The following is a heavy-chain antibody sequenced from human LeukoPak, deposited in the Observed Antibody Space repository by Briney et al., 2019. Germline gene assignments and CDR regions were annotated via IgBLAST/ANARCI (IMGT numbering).Heavy chain of an antibody. J-gene: IGHJ4*02. CDR3: ARDPTGIAASVSGG. CDR1: GFTVSNNY. CDR2: IYSGGST. Sequence: GGSLRLSCKASGFTVSNNYMNWVRQAPGKGLAWVALIYSGGSTQYADSVKGRFTISRDNSRNTLYLQMSSLRVEDTAVYYCARDPTGIAASVSGGWGQGILVTVSS. V-gene: IGHV3-53*01. D-gene: IGHD6-13*01.